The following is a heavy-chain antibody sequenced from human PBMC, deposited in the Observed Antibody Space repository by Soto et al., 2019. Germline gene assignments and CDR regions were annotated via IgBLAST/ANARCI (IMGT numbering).Heavy chain of an antibody. CDR1: GFTFDDYA. V-gene: IGHV3-9*01. CDR2: ISWNSGSI. J-gene: IGHJ4*02. Sequence: SLRLSCAASGFTFDDYAMHWVRQAPGKGLEWVSGISWNSGSIGYADSVKGRFTISRDNAKNSLYLQMNSQRAEDTALYYCAKGRIAGAGTEPLDCWGQGTMGTVSS. CDR3: AKGRIAGAGTEPLDC. D-gene: IGHD6-19*01.